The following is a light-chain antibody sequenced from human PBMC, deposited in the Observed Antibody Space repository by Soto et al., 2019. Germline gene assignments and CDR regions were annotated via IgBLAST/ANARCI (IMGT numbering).Light chain of an antibody. CDR2: AAS. CDR1: QDIAAY. V-gene: IGKV1D-12*01. CDR3: QQAYSFPIT. J-gene: IGKJ5*01. Sequence: DIQVTQSPSSVSASVGDRVTITCRASQDIAAYLAWYQHKPGRAPELLIHAASSLQSGVPSRFSGRGSGTDFTLTINSLQPEDFATYYCQQAYSFPITFGQGTRLEI.